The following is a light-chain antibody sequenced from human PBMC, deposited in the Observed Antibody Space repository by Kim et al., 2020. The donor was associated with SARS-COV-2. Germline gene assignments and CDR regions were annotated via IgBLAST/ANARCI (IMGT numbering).Light chain of an antibody. CDR1: SLRSYY. Sequence: SSELTQDPAVSVALGQTVRITCQGDSLRSYYASWYQQKPGQAPVLVIYGKNNRPSGIPDRFSGSSSGNTASLTITGAQAEDEADYYCNSRDSSGNHLVVFVGGTQLTVL. V-gene: IGLV3-19*01. CDR2: GKN. J-gene: IGLJ2*01. CDR3: NSRDSSGNHLVV.